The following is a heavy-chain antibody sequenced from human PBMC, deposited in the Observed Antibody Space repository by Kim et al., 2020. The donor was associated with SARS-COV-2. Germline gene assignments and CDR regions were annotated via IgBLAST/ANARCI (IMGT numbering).Heavy chain of an antibody. V-gene: IGHV1-46*01. D-gene: IGHD2-21*02. CDR3: ARRGNSYYYYYGMDV. J-gene: IGHJ6*02. Sequence: QNFQGRVTMTRDTSTSTVYMELSSLRSEDTAVYYCARRGNSYYYYYGMDVWGQGTTVTVSS.